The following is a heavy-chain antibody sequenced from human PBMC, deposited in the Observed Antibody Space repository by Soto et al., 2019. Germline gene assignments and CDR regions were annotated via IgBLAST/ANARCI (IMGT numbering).Heavy chain of an antibody. Sequence: QVQLVQSGAEVKKPGASVKVSCKASGYTFTSYGISWLRQAPGQGLEWMGWISAYNGNTNYAQKLQGRATITTDTSTSTAYMELRRLRSDDTAVYYCARARGSYALDYWGQGNLVTVSS. CDR3: ARARGSYALDY. CDR2: ISAYNGNT. D-gene: IGHD3-10*01. J-gene: IGHJ4*02. V-gene: IGHV1-18*01. CDR1: GYTFTSYG.